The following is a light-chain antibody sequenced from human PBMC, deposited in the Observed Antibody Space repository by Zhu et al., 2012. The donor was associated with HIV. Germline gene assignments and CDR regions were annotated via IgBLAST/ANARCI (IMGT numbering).Light chain of an antibody. CDR3: QQVNSYPPT. V-gene: IGKV1-9*01. CDR2: GAS. J-gene: IGKJ5*01. Sequence: DIHLTQSPSFLSASVGDRVTITCRASQGISRDLAWYQQKPGRAPKLLIYGASTLQSGVPSRFSGSGSGTEVTLTISSLQPEDFATYYCQQVNSYPPTFGQGTRLEIK. CDR1: QGISRD.